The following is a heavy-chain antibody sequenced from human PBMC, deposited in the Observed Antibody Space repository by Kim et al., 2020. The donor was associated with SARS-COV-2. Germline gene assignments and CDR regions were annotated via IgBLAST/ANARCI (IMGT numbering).Heavy chain of an antibody. J-gene: IGHJ3*02. CDR1: GFTFDDYG. CDR2: INWNGGST. D-gene: IGHD2-21*02. Sequence: GGSLRLSCAASGFTFDDYGMSWVRQAPGKGLEWVSGINWNGGSTGYADSVKGRFTISRDNAKNSLYLQMNSLRAEDTALYYCARDMGVVTAIFAFDIWGQGTMVTVSS. CDR3: ARDMGVVTAIFAFDI. V-gene: IGHV3-20*04.